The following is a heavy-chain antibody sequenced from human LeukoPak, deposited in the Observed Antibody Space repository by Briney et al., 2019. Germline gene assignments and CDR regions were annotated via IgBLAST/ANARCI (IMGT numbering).Heavy chain of an antibody. CDR2: IYHSGST. CDR1: GGSISSGGYS. Sequence: PSQTLSLTCAVSGGSISSGGYSWSWIRQPPGKGLEWIGYIYHSGSTNYNPSLKSRVTISVDTSKNQFSLKLSSVTAADTAVYYCARGFASLSNPDVFDYWGQGTLVTVSS. J-gene: IGHJ4*02. CDR3: ARGFASLSNPDVFDY. V-gene: IGHV4-30-2*01. D-gene: IGHD3-16*01.